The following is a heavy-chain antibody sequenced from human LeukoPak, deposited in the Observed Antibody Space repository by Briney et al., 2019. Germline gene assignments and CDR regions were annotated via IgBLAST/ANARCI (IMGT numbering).Heavy chain of an antibody. CDR3: ARVGAAYQDSNY. CDR2: LNPNSGGT. V-gene: IGHV1-2*02. CDR1: GYTFTAFF. J-gene: IGHJ4*02. Sequence: GASVKVSCKTSGYTFTAFFIHWVRQAPGQGLEWMGWLNPNSGGTNYAQKFQGRVTTTRDTSISTAYMELSRLRSDDTAVYFCARVGAAYQDSNYWGQGTLVTVSS. D-gene: IGHD1-26*01.